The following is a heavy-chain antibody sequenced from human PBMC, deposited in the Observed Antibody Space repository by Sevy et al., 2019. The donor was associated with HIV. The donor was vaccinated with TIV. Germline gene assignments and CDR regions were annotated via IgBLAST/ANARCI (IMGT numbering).Heavy chain of an antibody. CDR1: GFTFSYYS. CDR2: INSNSNTR. Sequence: GGSLRLSCAASGFTFSYYSMNWVRQAPGKGLEWISYINSNSNTRHYADSGQGRFTISRDNAKKSLFLQMNSLRDEDSAVYFCARDKVETATITTFDYWGQGTLVTVSS. CDR3: ARDKVETATITTFDY. D-gene: IGHD5-12*01. J-gene: IGHJ4*02. V-gene: IGHV3-48*02.